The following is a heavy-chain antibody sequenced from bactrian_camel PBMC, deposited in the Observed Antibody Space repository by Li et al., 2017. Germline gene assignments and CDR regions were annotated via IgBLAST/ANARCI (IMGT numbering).Heavy chain of an antibody. CDR3: STGGRGGWYEVQ. CDR2: INSGGDTT. V-gene: IGHV3S31*01. CDR1: GFALSSYT. D-gene: IGHD3*01. J-gene: IGHJ4*01. Sequence: VQLVESGGGLVQPGGSLRLSCAASGFALSSYTMNWVRQVSGKGLEWVSSINSGGDTTYYADSVKGRFTISRDNAKNTLYLQMNSLKTEDTAVYYCSTGGRGGWYEVQWGQGTQVTVS.